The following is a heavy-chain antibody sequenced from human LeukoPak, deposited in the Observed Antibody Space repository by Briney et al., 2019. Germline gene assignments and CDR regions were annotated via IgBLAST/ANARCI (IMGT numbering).Heavy chain of an antibody. V-gene: IGHV3-74*01. Sequence: PGGSLRLSCAASGFTFSSYWMHWVRQAPGKGLVWVSRINSDGSSTSYADSVKGRFTISRDNAKNTLYLQMNSLRAEDTAVYYCASDSGYDHHGLFDYWGQGTLVTVSS. D-gene: IGHD5-12*01. CDR2: INSDGSST. CDR1: GFTFSSYW. J-gene: IGHJ4*02. CDR3: ASDSGYDHHGLFDY.